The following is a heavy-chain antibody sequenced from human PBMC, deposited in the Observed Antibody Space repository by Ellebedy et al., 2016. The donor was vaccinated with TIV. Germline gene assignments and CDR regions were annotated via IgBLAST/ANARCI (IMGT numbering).Heavy chain of an antibody. CDR3: ARREWSDAFDI. V-gene: IGHV1-2*04. D-gene: IGHD3-3*01. CDR2: INPDSGGT. J-gene: IGHJ3*02. CDR1: GYTFSSYA. Sequence: ASVKVSCKASGYTFSSYAVLWVRQAPGQGLEWMGWINPDSGGTDYAQKFQGWVTMTRDTSISTAYMELSRLKSDDTALYYCARREWSDAFDIWGQGTMVTVSS.